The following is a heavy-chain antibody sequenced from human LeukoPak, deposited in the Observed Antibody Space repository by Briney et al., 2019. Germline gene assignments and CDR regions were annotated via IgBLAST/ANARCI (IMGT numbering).Heavy chain of an antibody. Sequence: GASVKVSCKASGYTFTSYDINWVRQATGQGLEWMGWMNPNSGNTGYAQKFQGRVTMTRNTSISTAYMELSSLSSEDTAVYYCARDNGGTAMAYYYYYYMDVWGKGTTVTISS. J-gene: IGHJ6*03. V-gene: IGHV1-8*01. D-gene: IGHD5-18*01. CDR2: MNPNSGNT. CDR3: ARDNGGTAMAYYYYYYMDV. CDR1: GYTFTSYD.